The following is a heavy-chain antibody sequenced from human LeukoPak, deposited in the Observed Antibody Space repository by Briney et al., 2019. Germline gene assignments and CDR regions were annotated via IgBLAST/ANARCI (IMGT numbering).Heavy chain of an antibody. J-gene: IGHJ6*03. CDR3: ARGAAAGTYYYYYMDV. CDR1: GYTFTGYH. V-gene: IGHV1-2*02. CDR2: INPNSGDT. Sequence: ASVKVSCKASGYTFTGYHMHWVRQAPGQGLEWMGWINPNSGDTNYAQKFQGRVTMTRDTSISTAYMELSRLRSDDTAVYYCARGAAAGTYYYYYMDVWAKGPRSPSP. D-gene: IGHD6-13*01.